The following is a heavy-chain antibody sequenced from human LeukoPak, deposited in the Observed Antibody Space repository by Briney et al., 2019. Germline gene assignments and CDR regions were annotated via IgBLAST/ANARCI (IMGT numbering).Heavy chain of an antibody. D-gene: IGHD6-13*01. CDR2: INHSGST. Sequence: SETLSLTCAVYGGSFSGYYWSWIRQPPGKGLEWIGEINHSGSTNYNPSLKSRVTISVDTSKNQFSLKLSSVTAADTAVYYCARVSGEQLVLGWGQGTLVTVFS. V-gene: IGHV4-34*01. J-gene: IGHJ4*02. CDR1: GGSFSGYY. CDR3: ARVSGEQLVLG.